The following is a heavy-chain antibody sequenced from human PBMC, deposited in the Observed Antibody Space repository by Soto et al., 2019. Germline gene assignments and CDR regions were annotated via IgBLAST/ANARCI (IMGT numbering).Heavy chain of an antibody. CDR3: ARFLYGSGSYCFLGCYYGMDV. Sequence: QVQLVQSGAEVKKPGSSVKVSCKASGGTFSSYAISWVRQAPGQGLEWMGGIISIFGTANYAQKFQGRVTITADESTSTAYMELSSLRSEDTAVYYCARFLYGSGSYCFLGCYYGMDVWGQGTTVTVSS. D-gene: IGHD3-10*01. CDR2: IISIFGTA. V-gene: IGHV1-69*01. J-gene: IGHJ6*02. CDR1: GGTFSSYA.